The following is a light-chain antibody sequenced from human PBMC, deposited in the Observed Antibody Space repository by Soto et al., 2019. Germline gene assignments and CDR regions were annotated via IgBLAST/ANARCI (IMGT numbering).Light chain of an antibody. CDR2: RVS. CDR3: MQGTHWPPYT. Sequence: DVVVTQSPLSLPVTLGRPASISCRSRQSLVYTDGDTYLNWFQQRPGQSPRRLIYRVSNRGSGVPDRFSGSGSGTDFTLKISRVEAEDVGGSYCMQGTHWPPYTFGQGTKLEIK. J-gene: IGKJ2*01. V-gene: IGKV2-30*01. CDR1: QSLVYTDGDTY.